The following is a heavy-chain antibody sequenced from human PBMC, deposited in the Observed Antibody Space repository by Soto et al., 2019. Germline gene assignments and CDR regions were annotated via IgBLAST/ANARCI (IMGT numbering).Heavy chain of an antibody. J-gene: IGHJ5*02. D-gene: IGHD2-2*01. CDR2: IIPILGRA. V-gene: IGHV1-69*02. CDR1: GGPYSSYH. CDR3: AKLGGTTSSTWFDP. Sequence: QVQLVQSGAEVKKPGSSVKLSCKASGGPYSSYHISWVRQAPGQGLEWVGRIIPILGRANNAQHFQGRVTITADTSTNTDYMELSSLTSEDTAVYYCAKLGGTTSSTWFDPWGHGTLVTVSS.